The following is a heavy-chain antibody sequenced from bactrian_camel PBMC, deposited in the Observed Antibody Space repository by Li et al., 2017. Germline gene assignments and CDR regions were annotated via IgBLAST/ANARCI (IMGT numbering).Heavy chain of an antibody. Sequence: DVQLVESGGGLVQPGGSLRLSCSASGFTFSRYGMVWVRQAPGKGLEWVSLISDYGSVTYYANSVKGRFTVSRDNAQNTLHLQMSSLKSEDTALYYCAAGLWYTDEYTYWGQGTQVTVS. CDR1: GFTFSRYG. D-gene: IGHD4*01. V-gene: IGHV3S40*01. J-gene: IGHJ4*01. CDR2: ISDYGSVT. CDR3: AAGLWYTDEYTY.